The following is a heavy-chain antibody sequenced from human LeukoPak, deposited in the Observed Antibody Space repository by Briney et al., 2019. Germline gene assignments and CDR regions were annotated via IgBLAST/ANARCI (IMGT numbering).Heavy chain of an antibody. Sequence: SETLSLTCTVSGVSISSGDYCWSWIRQPPGKGLEWIGYIYYSGSTYYNPSLKSRVTISVDTSKNQFSLNLSSVTAADTAVYSCARVPFWSAYPGYYYGMDVWGQGTTVTVSS. CDR1: GVSISSGDYC. D-gene: IGHD3-3*01. J-gene: IGHJ6*02. V-gene: IGHV4-30-4*01. CDR2: IYYSGST. CDR3: ARVPFWSAYPGYYYGMDV.